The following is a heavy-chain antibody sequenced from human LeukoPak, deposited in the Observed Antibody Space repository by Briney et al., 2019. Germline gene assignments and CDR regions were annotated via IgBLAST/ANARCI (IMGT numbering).Heavy chain of an antibody. CDR2: ISYEGSNQ. V-gene: IGHV3-30*04. Sequence: PGRSLRLSCAASGFTFSSHAMHWVRQAPGKGLEWVAVISYEGSNQYYAESVRGRFTISRDNSKNTVYLQMNSLRDEDTALYYCARDYRVGCTSDDCYPIDYWGQGALVTVSS. CDR3: ARDYRVGCTSDDCYPIDY. J-gene: IGHJ4*02. CDR1: GFTFSSHA. D-gene: IGHD2-21*02.